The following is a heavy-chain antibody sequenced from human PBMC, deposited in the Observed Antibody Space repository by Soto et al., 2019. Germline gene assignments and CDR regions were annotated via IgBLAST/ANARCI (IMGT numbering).Heavy chain of an antibody. CDR3: AGGGYYYFGMDF. V-gene: IGHV4-31*03. CDR1: GGSISSGGYY. Sequence: QLQLQESGPGLVKPSQTLSLTCTVSGGSISSGGYYWSWIRQHPGKGLEWIGYIYYSGSTYYNPSIKRRVTISVDTTNNQFSLQLSAVAAADTAVYYCAGGGYYYFGMDFWGQGTTVTVSS. D-gene: IGHD2-15*01. J-gene: IGHJ6*02. CDR2: IYYSGST.